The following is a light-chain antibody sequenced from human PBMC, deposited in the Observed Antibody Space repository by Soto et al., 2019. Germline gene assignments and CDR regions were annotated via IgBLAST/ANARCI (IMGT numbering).Light chain of an antibody. CDR1: QSVSSN. CDR3: QQYNSWPPYT. J-gene: IGKJ2*01. Sequence: EIVMTQSPATLSVSPGERATLSCRASQSVSSNLAWYQQKPGQAPRLLIYGASTRATGIPARFSGSGSATEFTLTISSLQSEDFAVYDCQQYNSWPPYTFGQGTKLEIK. V-gene: IGKV3-15*01. CDR2: GAS.